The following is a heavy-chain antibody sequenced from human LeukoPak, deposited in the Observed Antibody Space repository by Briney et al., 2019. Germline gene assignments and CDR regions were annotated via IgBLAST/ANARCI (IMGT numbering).Heavy chain of an antibody. CDR1: GFTFNTYN. D-gene: IGHD6-6*01. CDR3: VKESDEYSSSSSDY. CDR2: ISYTGNTK. V-gene: IGHV3-30*18. Sequence: PGGSLRLSCAASGFTFNTYNMNWVRQAPGKGLEWVAVISYTGNTKYYVDSVKGRFTISRDNSKNTLYLQMNSLRAEDTAVYYCVKESDEYSSSSSDYWGQGTLVTVSS. J-gene: IGHJ4*02.